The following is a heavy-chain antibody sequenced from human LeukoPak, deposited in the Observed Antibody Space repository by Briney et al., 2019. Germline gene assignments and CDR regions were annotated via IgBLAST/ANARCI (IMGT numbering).Heavy chain of an antibody. CDR2: INPSGGST. CDR3: ATGIMIPAGFDY. D-gene: IGHD3-16*01. J-gene: IGHJ4*02. V-gene: IGHV1-46*01. Sequence: ASVKVSCKASGYTFTSYYMHWVRQAPGQGLEWMGIINPSGGSTSYAQTFQGRVTMTGDTSTNTAYMELSSLRSEDTAVYYCATGIMIPAGFDYWGQGTLVTVSS. CDR1: GYTFTSYY.